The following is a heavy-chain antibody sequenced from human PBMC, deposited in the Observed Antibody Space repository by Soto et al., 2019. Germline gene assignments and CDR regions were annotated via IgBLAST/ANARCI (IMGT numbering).Heavy chain of an antibody. CDR2: IHPDDSDT. V-gene: IGHV5-51*01. CDR1: GYSFTSYW. CDR3: ARQIGYYYDGSIGGGMDV. D-gene: IGHD3-22*01. J-gene: IGHJ6*02. Sequence: GESLKISCQASGYSFTSYWFGWVRQTPGKALEWMGIIHPDDSDTRYSPSFQGHVTISADKSISTAYLQWSSLKASDTAIYYCARQIGYYYDGSIGGGMDVWGQGTTVTVSS.